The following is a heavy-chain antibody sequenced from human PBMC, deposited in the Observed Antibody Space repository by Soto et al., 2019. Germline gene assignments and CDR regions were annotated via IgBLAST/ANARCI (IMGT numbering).Heavy chain of an antibody. CDR2: ISGSGGST. CDR3: AKKSTIVVPPPI. Sequence: GGSLRLSCAASGFTLSSYSMSWGRQAPGKGLEWGSSISGSGGSTYYADSVKGRFTISRDNSKNTLYLQMNSLRAEDAAVYYCAKKSTIVVPPPIWGQGTMVTVSS. CDR1: GFTLSSYS. J-gene: IGHJ3*02. V-gene: IGHV3-23*01. D-gene: IGHD3-22*01.